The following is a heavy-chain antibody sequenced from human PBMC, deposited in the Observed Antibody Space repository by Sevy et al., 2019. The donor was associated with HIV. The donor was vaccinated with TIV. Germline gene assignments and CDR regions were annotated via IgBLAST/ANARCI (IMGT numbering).Heavy chain of an antibody. Sequence: GGSLRLSCAASGFTFSNYAMSWVRQAPGKGLEWVSAISGSGGSTYYADSVKGRFTISRDNSKNTLCLQMNSLRAEVTAVYFCAKWSELPSSPFDYWGQGTLVTVSS. CDR2: ISGSGGST. V-gene: IGHV3-23*01. CDR1: GFTFSNYA. D-gene: IGHD1-26*01. J-gene: IGHJ4*02. CDR3: AKWSELPSSPFDY.